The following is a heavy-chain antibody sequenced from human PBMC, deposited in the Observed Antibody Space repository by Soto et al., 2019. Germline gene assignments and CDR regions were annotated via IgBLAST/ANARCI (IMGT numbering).Heavy chain of an antibody. CDR3: ARTYYYGSGSYYEFDP. CDR1: GFTFSSYS. CDR2: ISSSSSTI. D-gene: IGHD3-10*01. V-gene: IGHV3-48*02. J-gene: IGHJ5*02. Sequence: GGSLRLSCAASGFTFSSYSMNWXRQAPGKGLEWASYISSSSSTIYYADSGKGRFTISKDNAKNSLYLQRNILRDEDTAVYYCARTYYYGSGSYYEFDPWGQGTLVTVS.